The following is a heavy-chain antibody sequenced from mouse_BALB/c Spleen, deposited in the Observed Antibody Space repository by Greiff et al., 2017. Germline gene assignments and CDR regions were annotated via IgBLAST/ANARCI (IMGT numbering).Heavy chain of an antibody. CDR2: IRSKSNNYAT. V-gene: IGHV10-1*02. CDR3: VSSSYYGYWYFDV. J-gene: IGHJ1*01. CDR1: GFTFNTYA. Sequence: EVQLVESGGGLVQPKGSLKLSCAASGFTFNTYAMNWVRQAPGKGLEWVARIRSKSNNYATYYADSVKDRFTISRDDSQSMLYLQMNNLKTEDTAMYYCVSSSYYGYWYFDVWGAGTTVTVSS. D-gene: IGHD2-10*01.